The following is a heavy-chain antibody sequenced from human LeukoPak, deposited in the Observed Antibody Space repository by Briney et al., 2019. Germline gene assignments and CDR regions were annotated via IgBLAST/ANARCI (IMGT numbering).Heavy chain of an antibody. V-gene: IGHV3-7*01. Sequence: GRSLRLSCAASGFAFNIFWTNWGCRSTGHGLQWVANIKDDGSEKYYLDSVKGRFTISRDNAKNSLYLQMNGLRAEDTAVYYCARVAWPYYFDSWGQGTLVTVSS. CDR3: ARVAWPYYFDS. J-gene: IGHJ4*02. CDR1: GFAFNIFW. CDR2: IKDDGSEK.